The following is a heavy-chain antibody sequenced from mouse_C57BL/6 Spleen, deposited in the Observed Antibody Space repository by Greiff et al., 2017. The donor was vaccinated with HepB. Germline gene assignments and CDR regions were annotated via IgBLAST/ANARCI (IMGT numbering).Heavy chain of an antibody. Sequence: QVQLQQSGPELVKPGASVKISCKASGYAFSSSWMNWVKQRPGKGLEWIGRIYPGDGDTNYNGKFKGKATLTADKSSNTAYMQLSSLTSEDSAVYFCAREGVFYGSSSYFDYWGQGTTLTVSS. CDR1: GYAFSSSW. V-gene: IGHV1-82*01. D-gene: IGHD1-1*01. CDR2: IYPGDGDT. J-gene: IGHJ2*01. CDR3: AREGVFYGSSSYFDY.